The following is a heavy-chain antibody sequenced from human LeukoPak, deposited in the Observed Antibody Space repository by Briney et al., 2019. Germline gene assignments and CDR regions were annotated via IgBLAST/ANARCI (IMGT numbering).Heavy chain of an antibody. Sequence: GGSLRLSCAASGFTFSSYAMSWVRQAPGKGLEWVSAISGSGGSTYYADSVKGRFTISRDSAKNSLYLQMNSLRAEDTALYYCAKDIYRLGGTSSSWLRGAFDIWGQGTMVTVSS. CDR1: GFTFSSYA. D-gene: IGHD6-13*01. V-gene: IGHV3-23*01. J-gene: IGHJ3*02. CDR2: ISGSGGST. CDR3: AKDIYRLGGTSSSWLRGAFDI.